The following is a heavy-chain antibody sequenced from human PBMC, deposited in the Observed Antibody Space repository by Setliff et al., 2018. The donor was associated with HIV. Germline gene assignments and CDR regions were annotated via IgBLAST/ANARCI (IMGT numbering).Heavy chain of an antibody. CDR1: GFTFSNYW. J-gene: IGHJ4*02. D-gene: IGHD4-17*01. CDR2: IKQDGSEK. V-gene: IGHV3-7*01. CDR3: ARGQTTGEY. Sequence: GGSLRLSCAASGFTFSNYWMSWVRQAPGNGLEWVANIKQDGSEKYYVDSVKGRFTISRDNAKNSLCVQMNSLRAEDTAVYYCARGQTTGEYWGQGTLVTVSS.